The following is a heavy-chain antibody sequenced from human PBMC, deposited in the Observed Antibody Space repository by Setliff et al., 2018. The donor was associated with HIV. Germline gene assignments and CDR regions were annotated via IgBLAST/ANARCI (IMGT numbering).Heavy chain of an antibody. D-gene: IGHD6-13*01. Sequence: SETLSLTCAVHGGSFSGSYWSWIRQPPGKGLEWIGELNYVGVTNHNPSLKSRVTISVEASKRQWSLKLNSVTAAETAVYYCARLLRSGYSTTWYEGGAAWWFDPWGQGTLVTVSS. CDR1: GGSFSGSY. CDR2: LNYVGVT. V-gene: IGHV4-34*01. J-gene: IGHJ5*02. CDR3: ARLLRSGYSTTWYEGGAAWWFDP.